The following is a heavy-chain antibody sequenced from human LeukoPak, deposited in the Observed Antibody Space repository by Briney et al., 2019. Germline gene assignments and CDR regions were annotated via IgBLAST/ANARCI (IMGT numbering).Heavy chain of an antibody. Sequence: GGSLRLSCAASGFTFSNYNINWVRQAPGKGLEWVSSISSSSAYIYYADSVKGRFTISRDNAKNSLYLQMNSLRAEDTAVHYCARSMIRGVVYFDYWGQGTLVTVSS. CDR3: ARSMIRGVVYFDY. D-gene: IGHD3-10*01. J-gene: IGHJ4*02. CDR1: GFTFSNYN. V-gene: IGHV3-21*01. CDR2: ISSSSAYI.